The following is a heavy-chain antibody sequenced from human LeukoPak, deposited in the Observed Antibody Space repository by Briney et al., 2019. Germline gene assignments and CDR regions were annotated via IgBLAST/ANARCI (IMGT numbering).Heavy chain of an antibody. CDR2: INHSGST. Sequence: SETLSLTCAVYGGSFSGYYWSWIRQPPGKGLEWIGEINHSGSTNYNPSLKSRVTISVDTSKNQFSLKLSSVTAADTAVYYCARVVDYYGDRKYDYWGQGTLVTVSS. CDR1: GGSFSGYY. V-gene: IGHV4-34*01. D-gene: IGHD4-17*01. CDR3: ARVVDYYGDRKYDY. J-gene: IGHJ4*02.